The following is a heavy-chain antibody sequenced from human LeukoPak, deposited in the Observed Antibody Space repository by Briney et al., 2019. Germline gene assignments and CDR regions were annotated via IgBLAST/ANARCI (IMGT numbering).Heavy chain of an antibody. Sequence: ASVKVSCKASGYTFTGCYMHWVRQAPGQGLEWMGWINPNSGGTNYAQKFQGRVTMTRDTSISTAYMELSRLRSDDTAVYYCARGGMDSSGWSQYWFDPWGQGTLVTVSS. CDR3: ARGGMDSSGWSQYWFDP. J-gene: IGHJ5*02. D-gene: IGHD6-19*01. V-gene: IGHV1-2*02. CDR2: INPNSGGT. CDR1: GYTFTGCY.